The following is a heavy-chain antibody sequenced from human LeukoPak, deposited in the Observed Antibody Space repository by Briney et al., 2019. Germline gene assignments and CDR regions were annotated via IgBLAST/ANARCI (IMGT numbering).Heavy chain of an antibody. Sequence: ASVKVSCKVSGYTLTELSMHRVRQAPGKGLEWMGGFDPEDGETIYAQKFQGRVTMTEDTSTDTAYMELSSLRSEDTAVYYCATVTGSGSGAFDIWGQGTMVTVSS. D-gene: IGHD3-10*01. CDR3: ATVTGSGSGAFDI. V-gene: IGHV1-24*01. CDR1: GYTLTELS. CDR2: FDPEDGET. J-gene: IGHJ3*02.